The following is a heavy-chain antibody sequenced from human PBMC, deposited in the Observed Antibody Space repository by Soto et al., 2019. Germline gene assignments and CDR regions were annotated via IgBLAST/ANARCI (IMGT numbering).Heavy chain of an antibody. Sequence: HVQLVQSGAEEKKPGASVKVSCMASGYSFTTYKIHWVRQAPGQSLEWMGWVNGDSDYTVYSQNFQGRLTITRDTSANTVYMELSSLTSEDTAMYYCARDVGSFDYWGQGTLVTVSS. CDR3: ARDVGSFDY. J-gene: IGHJ4*02. D-gene: IGHD1-26*01. CDR2: VNGDSDYT. V-gene: IGHV1-3*05. CDR1: GYSFTTYK.